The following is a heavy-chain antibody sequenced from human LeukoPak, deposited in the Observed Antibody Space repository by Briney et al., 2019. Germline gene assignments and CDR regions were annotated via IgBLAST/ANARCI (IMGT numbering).Heavy chain of an antibody. V-gene: IGHV3-53*01. Sequence: GSLSLSCAATGITVSSNYMSWVRKAPGKGLEWVSIIYSGGSTFYADSVKGRFTISRDNSKNTLYLQMNSLRAEDTAVYYCARGGSYLSAFDIWGQGTMVTVSS. CDR1: GITVSSNY. J-gene: IGHJ3*02. CDR3: ARGGSYLSAFDI. D-gene: IGHD1-26*01. CDR2: IYSGGST.